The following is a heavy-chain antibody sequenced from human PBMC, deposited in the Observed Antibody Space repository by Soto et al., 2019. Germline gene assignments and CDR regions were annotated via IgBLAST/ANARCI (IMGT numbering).Heavy chain of an antibody. CDR2: IYYSGST. V-gene: IGHV4-31*03. J-gene: IGHJ4*02. D-gene: IGHD4-17*01. CDR1: GCSIRSGGYY. CDR3: ARAHLTTVTSVDY. Sequence: SETLSLTCTVSGCSIRSGGYYWSWIRQHPGKGLEWIGYIYYSGSTYYNPSLKSRVTISVDTSKNQFSLKLSSVTAADTAVYYCARAHLTTVTSVDYWGQGTLVTVSS.